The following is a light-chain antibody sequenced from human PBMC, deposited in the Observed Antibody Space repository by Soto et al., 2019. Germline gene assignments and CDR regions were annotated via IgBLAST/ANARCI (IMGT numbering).Light chain of an antibody. CDR2: EVS. Sequence: QSVLTQPASVSGSPGQSITISCTGTSSDVGGYNYVSWYQQHPGKAPKLMIYEVSNRPSGVSNRFSGSKSGNTASLTISGLQAEDEADYYCCSYTSSSTYVFATGTKVTVL. J-gene: IGLJ1*01. CDR1: SSDVGGYNY. V-gene: IGLV2-14*01. CDR3: CSYTSSSTYV.